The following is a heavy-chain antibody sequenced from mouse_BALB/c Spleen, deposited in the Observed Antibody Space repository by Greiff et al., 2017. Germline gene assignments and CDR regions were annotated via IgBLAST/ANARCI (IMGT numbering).Heavy chain of an antibody. Sequence: VQLQQSGAELVKPGASVKLSCTASGFNIKDTYMHWVQQRPEQGLEWIGRIDPANGNTKYDPKFQGKATITADTSSNTAYLQLSSLTSEDTAVYYCARTDWYFDVWGAGTTVTVSS. V-gene: IGHV14-3*02. J-gene: IGHJ1*01. CDR1: GFNIKDTY. CDR2: IDPANGNT. CDR3: ARTDWYFDV.